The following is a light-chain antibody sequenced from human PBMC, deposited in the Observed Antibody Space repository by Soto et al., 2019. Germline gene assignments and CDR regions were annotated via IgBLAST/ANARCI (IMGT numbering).Light chain of an antibody. CDR1: SSDVGTYNS. J-gene: IGLJ1*01. V-gene: IGLV2-14*03. Sequence: QSALTQPASVSGSPGQPITISCTGASSDVGTYNSVSWYQQHPGKAPKLMIYDVSKRPSGVSNRFSASKSGNTASLTISGLQAEDEADYYCGSSTGSDTLVFGTGTKVTVL. CDR2: DVS. CDR3: GSSTGSDTLV.